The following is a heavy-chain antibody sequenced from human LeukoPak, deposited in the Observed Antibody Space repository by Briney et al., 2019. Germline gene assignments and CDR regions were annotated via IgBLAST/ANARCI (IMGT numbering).Heavy chain of an antibody. Sequence: GGSLRLSCAASGFTFSSYSMNWVRQAPGKGLEWVSSISSSSSYIYYADSVKGRFTISRDNAKNSLYLQMNSLRAEDTAVYYCAREGAVRLLPFDYWGQGTLVTVSS. J-gene: IGHJ4*02. CDR2: ISSSSSYI. CDR3: AREGAVRLLPFDY. V-gene: IGHV3-21*01. D-gene: IGHD2-21*02. CDR1: GFTFSSYS.